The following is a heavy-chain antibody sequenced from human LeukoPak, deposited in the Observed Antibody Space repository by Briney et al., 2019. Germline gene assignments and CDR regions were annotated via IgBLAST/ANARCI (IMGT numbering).Heavy chain of an antibody. CDR1: GFTFSSYT. D-gene: IGHD3-10*01. CDR2: ISYDGGNK. J-gene: IGHJ5*02. V-gene: IGHV3-30-3*01. CDR3: ARVGITTSNWFDP. Sequence: GGSLRLSCAASGFTFSSYTMHWVRQAPGKGLEWVTVISYDGGNKFYADSVKGRFTISRDNSKNTLHLQMNSLRAEDTAVYYCARVGITTSNWFDPWGQGTLVTVSS.